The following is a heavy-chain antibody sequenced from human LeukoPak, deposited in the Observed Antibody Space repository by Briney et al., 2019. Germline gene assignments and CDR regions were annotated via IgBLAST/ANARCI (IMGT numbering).Heavy chain of an antibody. J-gene: IGHJ3*02. CDR2: ISAYNGNT. Sequence: ASVKVSCKASGGTFSSYAISWVRQAPGQGLEWMGWISAYNGNTNYAQKLQGRVTMTTNTSTSTAYMELRSLRSDDTAVYYCARGMVRGVFAFDIWGQGTMVTVSS. V-gene: IGHV1-18*01. CDR1: GGTFSSYA. D-gene: IGHD3-10*01. CDR3: ARGMVRGVFAFDI.